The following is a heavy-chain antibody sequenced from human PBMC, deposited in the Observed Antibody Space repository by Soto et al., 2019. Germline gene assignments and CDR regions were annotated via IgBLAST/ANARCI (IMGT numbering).Heavy chain of an antibody. D-gene: IGHD3-10*01. Sequence: PGGSLRLSCAASGFTFSSYAMHWVRQAPGKGLEWVAVISYDGSNKYYADSVKGRFTISRDNSKNTLYLQMNSLRTEDTAIYYCARDDEGGSYCDLGYWGQGT. CDR3: ARDDEGGSYCDLGY. V-gene: IGHV3-30-3*01. CDR1: GFTFSSYA. CDR2: ISYDGSNK. J-gene: IGHJ4*02.